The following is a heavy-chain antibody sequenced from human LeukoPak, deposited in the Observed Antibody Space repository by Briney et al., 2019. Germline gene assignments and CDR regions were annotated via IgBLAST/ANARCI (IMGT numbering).Heavy chain of an antibody. V-gene: IGHV4-39*07. Sequence: SETLSLTCTVSGGSISSSSYYWGWIRQPPGKGLEWIGSIYYSGSTYYNPSLKSRVTISVDTSKNQFSLKLSSVTATDTAVYYCSGCYLYYYYYYMHVWGKGTTVTISS. J-gene: IGHJ6*03. CDR3: SGCYLYYYYYYMHV. CDR2: IYYSGST. D-gene: IGHD1-26*01. CDR1: GGSISSSSYY.